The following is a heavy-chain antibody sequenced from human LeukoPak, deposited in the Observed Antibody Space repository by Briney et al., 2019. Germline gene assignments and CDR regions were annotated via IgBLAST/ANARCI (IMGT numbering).Heavy chain of an antibody. CDR2: IYPGDSDT. D-gene: IGHD1-1*01. J-gene: IGHJ4*02. Sequence: GGSLEISRQGSGYRFNRYWIGLVRQMPGKSLGWMGIIYPGDSDTRYSPSFQGQVTISADKSISTAYLQWSSLKASDTAMYYRARLSGTTKYFDYWGQGTLVTVSS. CDR1: GYRFNRYW. V-gene: IGHV5-51*01. CDR3: ARLSGTTKYFDY.